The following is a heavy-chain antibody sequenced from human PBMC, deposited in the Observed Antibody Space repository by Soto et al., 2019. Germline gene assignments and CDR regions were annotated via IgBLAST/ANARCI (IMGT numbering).Heavy chain of an antibody. CDR1: GFTFSSYW. Sequence: PGGSLRLSCAASGFTFSSYWMSWVRQAPGKGLEWVANIKQDGSEKYYVDSVKGRFTISRDNAKNSLYLQMNSLRAEDTAVYYCARDFSSGGSCPNWFDPWGQGTLVTVSS. D-gene: IGHD2-15*01. CDR2: IKQDGSEK. CDR3: ARDFSSGGSCPNWFDP. J-gene: IGHJ5*02. V-gene: IGHV3-7*03.